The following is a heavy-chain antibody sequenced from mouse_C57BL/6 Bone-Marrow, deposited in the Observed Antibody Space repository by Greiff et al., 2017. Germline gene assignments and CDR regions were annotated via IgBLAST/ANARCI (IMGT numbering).Heavy chain of an antibody. CDR3: TRGSSTIVTHYYAMDY. J-gene: IGHJ4*01. CDR1: GYTFTDYE. Sequence: QVQLQQSGAELVRPGASVTLSCKASGYTFTDYEMHWVKQTPVHGLEWIGAIDPETGGTAYNQKFKGKAILTAEKSSSTAYMELRSLTSEDSAVYYCTRGSSTIVTHYYAMDYWGQGTSVTVSS. V-gene: IGHV1-15*01. D-gene: IGHD2-5*01. CDR2: IDPETGGT.